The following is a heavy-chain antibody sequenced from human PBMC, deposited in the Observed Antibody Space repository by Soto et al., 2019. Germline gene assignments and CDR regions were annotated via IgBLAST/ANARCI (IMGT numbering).Heavy chain of an antibody. CDR3: ASGKNTATTLDY. CDR2: IYHSGST. V-gene: IGHV4-30-2*01. D-gene: IGHD5-18*01. CDR1: GGSISSGGYS. Sequence: QLQLQESGSGLVKPSQTLSLTCAVSGGSISSGGYSWSWIRQPPGKGLEWIGYIYHSGSTYYNPTLKSRASLSVDGTKNQSSLKLSSVPAADTAVDSCASGKNTATTLDYWGQGTLVTVSS. J-gene: IGHJ4*02.